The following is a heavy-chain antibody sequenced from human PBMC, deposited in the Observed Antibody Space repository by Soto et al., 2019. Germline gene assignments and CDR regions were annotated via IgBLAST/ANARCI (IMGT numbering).Heavy chain of an antibody. CDR1: GYTFTSYA. CDR2: INAGNGNT. D-gene: IGHD4-17*01. CDR3: ASESYGGEFDY. V-gene: IGHV1-3*05. J-gene: IGHJ4*02. Sequence: QVQLVQSGAEEKKPGASVKVSCKASGYTFTSYAMHWVRQAPGQRLEWMGWINAGNGNTKYSQKFQGRVTITRDTSASAAYLELSSLSSKDTAVYYCASESYGGEFDYWGQGTLVTVSS.